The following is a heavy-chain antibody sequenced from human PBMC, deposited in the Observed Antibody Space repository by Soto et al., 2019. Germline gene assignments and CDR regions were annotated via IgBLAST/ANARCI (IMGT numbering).Heavy chain of an antibody. J-gene: IGHJ4*02. CDR1: GGSISSGGYY. D-gene: IGHD3-10*01. V-gene: IGHV4-31*03. Sequence: SETLSLTCTVSGGSISSGGYYWSWIRQHPGKGLEWIGYIYYSGGTYSNPSSKIRVTISLDTSKNQFSLKLSSVTAADTAVYYCARSYGSGSNYYFDYWGQGTLVTVSS. CDR2: IYYSGGT. CDR3: ARSYGSGSNYYFDY.